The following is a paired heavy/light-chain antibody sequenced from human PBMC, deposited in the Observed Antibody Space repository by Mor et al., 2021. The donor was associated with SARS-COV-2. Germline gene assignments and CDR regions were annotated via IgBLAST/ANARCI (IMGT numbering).Heavy chain of an antibody. V-gene: IGHV4-39*07. CDR2: IYYSGST. CDR1: GGSISSSSYY. J-gene: IGHJ6*02. CDR3: AGNAGLLQLWLQGGYGMDV. Sequence: QLQLQESGPGLVKPSETLSLTCTVSGGSISSSSYYWGWIRQPPGKGLEWIGSIYYSGSTYYNPSLKSRVTISVDTSKNQFSLKLSSVTAADTAVYYCAGNAGLLQLWLQGGYGMDVWGQGTTVTVSS. D-gene: IGHD5-18*01.
Light chain of an antibody. CDR2: EDN. CDR1: SGSIASNY. CDR3: QSYDSILWV. V-gene: IGLV6-57*01. J-gene: IGLJ3*02. Sequence: NFMLTQPHSVSESPGKTVTISCTRSSGSIASNYVQWYQQRPGSSPTTVIYEDNQRPSGVPDRFSGSIDSSSNSASLTISGLKTEDEADYYCQSYDSILWVFGGGTKLTVL.